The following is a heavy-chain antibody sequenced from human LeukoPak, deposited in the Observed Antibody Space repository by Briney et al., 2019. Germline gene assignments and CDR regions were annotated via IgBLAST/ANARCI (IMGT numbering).Heavy chain of an antibody. J-gene: IGHJ3*02. Sequence: GGSLRLSCAASGFTFSDYYMSWIRQAPGKGLEWVSYISSSGSTIYYADSVKGRFTISRDNAKNSLYLQMNSLRAEDTAVYYCTRESVVVVVAAPPLLDAFDIWGQGTMVTVSS. D-gene: IGHD2-15*01. CDR2: ISSSGSTI. V-gene: IGHV3-11*04. CDR3: TRESVVVVVAAPPLLDAFDI. CDR1: GFTFSDYY.